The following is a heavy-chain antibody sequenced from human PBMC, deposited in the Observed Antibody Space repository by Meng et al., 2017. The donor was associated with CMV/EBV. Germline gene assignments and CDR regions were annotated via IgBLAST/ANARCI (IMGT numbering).Heavy chain of an antibody. CDR1: EYF. V-gene: IGHV4-30-4*01. Sequence: EYFWGWIRQAPGRGLKWIGYMYSSGRTYYNPSLESRLTLSVARSKSQFSLKLTSVTPADTANYYCARGWNIRFLDWSYTTDQGGFDFWGQGALVTVSS. CDR3: ARGWNIRFLDWSYTTDQGGFDF. CDR2: MYSSGRT. D-gene: IGHD1/OR15-1a*01. J-gene: IGHJ4*02.